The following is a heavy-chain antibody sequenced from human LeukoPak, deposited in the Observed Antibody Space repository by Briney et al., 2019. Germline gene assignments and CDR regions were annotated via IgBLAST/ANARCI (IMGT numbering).Heavy chain of an antibody. CDR3: TTRLWIYGSGSYSDY. CDR1: GITFSSYS. Sequence: PGGSLRLSCAASGITFSSYSMNWDRQAPGKGLEWVGRIKSKTDGGTTDYAAPVKGRFTISRDDSKNTLYLQMNSLKTEDTAVYYCTTRLWIYGSGSYSDYWGQGTLVTVSS. CDR2: IKSKTDGGTT. J-gene: IGHJ4*02. D-gene: IGHD3-10*01. V-gene: IGHV3-15*01.